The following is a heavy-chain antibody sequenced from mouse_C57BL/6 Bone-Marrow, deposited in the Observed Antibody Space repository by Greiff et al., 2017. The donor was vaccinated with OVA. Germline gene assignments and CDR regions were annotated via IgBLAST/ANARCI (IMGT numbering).Heavy chain of an antibody. D-gene: IGHD2-2*01. Sequence: VQLQQSGPELVKPGASVKISCKASGYTFTDYYMNWVKQSHGKSLEWIGDINPNNGGTSYNQKFKGKATLTVDKSSSTAYMELRSLTSEDSAVYYCARDGYGDYAMDYWGQGTSVTVSS. CDR3: ARDGYGDYAMDY. CDR1: GYTFTDYY. V-gene: IGHV1-26*01. CDR2: INPNNGGT. J-gene: IGHJ4*01.